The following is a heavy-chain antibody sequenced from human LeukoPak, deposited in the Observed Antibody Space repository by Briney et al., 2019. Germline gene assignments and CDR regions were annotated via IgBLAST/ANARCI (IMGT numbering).Heavy chain of an antibody. V-gene: IGHV4-59*01. J-gene: IGHJ4*02. D-gene: IGHD2-15*01. CDR1: DDSISDYY. Sequence: SETLSLTCTVSDDSISDYYRGWIRQPPGKGLEWIGYIHNSGTSTYNLSFKSRVTISADTSKNQFSLKLNSMTTADTAVYYCTRGAGWPIDYWGQGILVTVSS. CDR2: IHNSGTS. CDR3: TRGAGWPIDY.